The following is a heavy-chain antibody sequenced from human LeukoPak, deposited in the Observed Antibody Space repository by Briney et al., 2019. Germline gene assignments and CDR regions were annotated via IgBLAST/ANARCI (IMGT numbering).Heavy chain of an antibody. Sequence: GGSLRLSCAASGFTFSSYWMHWVRQAPGKGLVWVSCLNSDGSGTSYADSVRGRFTISRDNAKNTLYLQMDSLRAEDTAVYYCATGNYHAFDIWGQGTMVTVSS. CDR2: LNSDGSGT. J-gene: IGHJ3*02. D-gene: IGHD1-7*01. CDR3: ATGNYHAFDI. V-gene: IGHV3-74*01. CDR1: GFTFSSYW.